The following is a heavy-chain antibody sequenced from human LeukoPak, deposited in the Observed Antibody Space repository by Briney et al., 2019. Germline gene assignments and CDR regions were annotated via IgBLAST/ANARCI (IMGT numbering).Heavy chain of an antibody. CDR3: TRDDCSSTSWSRLGPYGMDV. V-gene: IGHV3-49*03. Sequence: PGWSLRLSCTASGFTFGEYAMSWFRQAPGKGLEWVSFIRNKVYGGTTEYAASVKGRFTISRDDSKSIAYLQMNSLKTEDTAVYYCTRDDCSSTSWSRLGPYGMDVWGQGTTVTVSS. J-gene: IGHJ6*02. CDR2: IRNKVYGGTT. CDR1: GFTFGEYA. D-gene: IGHD2-2*01.